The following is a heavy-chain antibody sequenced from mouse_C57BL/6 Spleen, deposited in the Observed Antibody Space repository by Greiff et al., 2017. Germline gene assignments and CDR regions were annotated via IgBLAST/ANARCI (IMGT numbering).Heavy chain of an antibody. D-gene: IGHD3-2*02. Sequence: QVQLQQPGTELVKPGASVKLSCKASGYTFTSYWMHWVKQRPGQGLEWIGNINPSNGGTNYNEKFKSKATLTVDNSSSTAYLQLSRLTSEDSARYYCSISNSAVYRFAYWGQGTLVTVSA. V-gene: IGHV1-53*01. CDR1: GYTFTSYW. J-gene: IGHJ3*01. CDR3: SISNSAVYRFAY. CDR2: INPSNGGT.